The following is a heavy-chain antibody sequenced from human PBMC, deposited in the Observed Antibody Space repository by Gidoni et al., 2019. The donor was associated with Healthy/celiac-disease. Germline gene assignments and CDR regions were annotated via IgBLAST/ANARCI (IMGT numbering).Heavy chain of an antibody. CDR1: GGSISRYY. CDR2: IYSSGST. J-gene: IGHJ2*01. D-gene: IGHD2-15*01. CDR3: ASGVGGYCSGGSCPGAFWYFDL. Sequence: QVQLQESGPGLVKPSETLSLTCTVPGGSISRYYWTWIRQPPGKGLEWIGYIYSSGSTNYNPSLKSRVTISVDTSKNQFSLKLSSVTAADTAVYYCASGVGGYCSGGSCPGAFWYFDLWGRGTLVTVSS. V-gene: IGHV4-59*08.